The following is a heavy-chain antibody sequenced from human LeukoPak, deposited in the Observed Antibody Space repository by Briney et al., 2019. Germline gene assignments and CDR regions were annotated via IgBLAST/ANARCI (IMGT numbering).Heavy chain of an antibody. D-gene: IGHD6-19*01. CDR1: GFTFSSYS. V-gene: IGHV3-48*01. CDR2: ISSSSSTI. J-gene: IGHJ5*02. Sequence: PGGSLRLSCAASGFTFSSYSMLWVRQAPGKGLEWVSYISSSSSTIYYADSVKGRFTISRDNAKNSLYLQMNSLRAEDTAVYYCARDSVSGWYPNWFDPWGQGTLVTVPS. CDR3: ARDSVSGWYPNWFDP.